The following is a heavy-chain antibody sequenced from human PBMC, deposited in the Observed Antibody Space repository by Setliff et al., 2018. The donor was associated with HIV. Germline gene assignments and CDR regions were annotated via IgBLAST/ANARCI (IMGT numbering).Heavy chain of an antibody. CDR1: GYTFTNYA. CDR2: INAGNGDT. D-gene: IGHD2-2*02. CDR3: ARDRRPAGINYGYGYLDD. V-gene: IGHV1-3*01. J-gene: IGHJ4*02. Sequence: ASVKVSCKASGYTFTNYAMHWVRQAPGQRLEWMGWINAGNGDTKYSQKFQGRVTFTWDTSASTAYMELSSLRSEDTAVYYCARDRRPAGINYGYGYLDDWGQGTLVTVSS.